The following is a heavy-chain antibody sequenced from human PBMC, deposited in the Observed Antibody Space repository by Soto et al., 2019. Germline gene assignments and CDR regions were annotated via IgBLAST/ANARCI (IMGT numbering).Heavy chain of an antibody. D-gene: IGHD3-22*01. V-gene: IGHV3-15*01. CDR1: GFTFSNAW. J-gene: IGHJ4*02. CDR3: TTDRTGYYDSSGYHPIGY. Sequence: GGSLRLSCAASGFTFSNAWMSWVRQAPGKGLEWVGRIKSKTDGGTTDYAAPVKGRFTTSRDDSKNTLCLQMNSLKTEDTAVYYCTTDRTGYYDSSGYHPIGYWGQGTLVTVSS. CDR2: IKSKTDGGTT.